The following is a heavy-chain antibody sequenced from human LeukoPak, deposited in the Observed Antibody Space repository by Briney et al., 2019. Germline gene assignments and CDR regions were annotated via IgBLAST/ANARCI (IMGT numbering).Heavy chain of an antibody. CDR3: ARGVGLELTCYFDY. CDR2: INHSGST. D-gene: IGHD1-1*01. J-gene: IGHJ4*02. CDR1: GGSFSGYY. V-gene: IGHV4-34*01. Sequence: SETLSLTCAVYGGSFSGYYWSWIRQPPGKGLEWIGEINHSGSTNYNPSLKSRVTISVDTSKNQFSLKLSSVTAADTAVYYCARGVGLELTCYFDYWGQGTLVTVSS.